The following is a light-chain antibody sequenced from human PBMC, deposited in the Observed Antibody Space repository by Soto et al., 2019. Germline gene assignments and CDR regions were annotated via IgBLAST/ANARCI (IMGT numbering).Light chain of an antibody. CDR2: GAS. J-gene: IGKJ1*01. V-gene: IGKV3-20*01. CDR1: QTVRNNY. Sequence: FVLTHSPGTLSLSPWERATLSCRASQTVRNNYLAWYQQKPGQAPRLLIYGASNRATGIPDRFSGSGSGTDFTLTISRLEPEDFAVYYCQQYGSSGKFGQGTKVDIK. CDR3: QQYGSSGK.